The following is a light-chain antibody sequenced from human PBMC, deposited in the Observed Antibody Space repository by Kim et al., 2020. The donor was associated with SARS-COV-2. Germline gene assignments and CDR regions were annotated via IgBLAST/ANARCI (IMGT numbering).Light chain of an antibody. Sequence: DIQMTQSPSSLSASVGDRVTITCQASQDISNYLNWYQQKPGKAPKLLIYDASNLETGDPSRFSGSGSGTDFTFTISSLQPEDIATYYCQQYDNLLTFGGGAK. CDR1: QDISNY. CDR2: DAS. J-gene: IGKJ4*01. CDR3: QQYDNLLT. V-gene: IGKV1-33*01.